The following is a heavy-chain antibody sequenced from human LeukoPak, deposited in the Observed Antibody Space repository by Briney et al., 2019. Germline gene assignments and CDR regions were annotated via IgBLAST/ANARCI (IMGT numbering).Heavy chain of an antibody. CDR2: ISSDGSDI. Sequence: GRSLRLSCAASGFTFRSYAMHWVRQAPGKGLEWVAVISSDGSDIYYADSVKGRFTISRDDSKNTLYLQMNSLRAEDTAVYYCARDGGAAAAPLDYWGQGILLTVSS. V-gene: IGHV3-30-3*01. CDR1: GFTFRSYA. J-gene: IGHJ4*02. D-gene: IGHD6-13*01. CDR3: ARDGGAAAAPLDY.